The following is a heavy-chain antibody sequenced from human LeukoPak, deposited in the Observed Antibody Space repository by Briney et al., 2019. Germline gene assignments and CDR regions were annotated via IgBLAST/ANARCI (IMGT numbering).Heavy chain of an antibody. CDR2: IYYSGST. Sequence: SETLSLTCTVSGGSISSYYWSWIRQPPGKGLEWIGYIYYSGSTNYNPSLKSRVTISINTSKNQFSLNLTSVTAADTAVYYCATGMYYYDGSGDYWGQGTLVTVSS. D-gene: IGHD3-22*01. CDR3: ATGMYYYDGSGDY. CDR1: GGSISSYY. J-gene: IGHJ4*02. V-gene: IGHV4-59*08.